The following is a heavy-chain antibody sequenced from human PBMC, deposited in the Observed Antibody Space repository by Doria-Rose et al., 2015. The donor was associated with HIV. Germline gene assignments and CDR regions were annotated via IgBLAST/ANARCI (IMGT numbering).Heavy chain of an antibody. Sequence: QVQLVQSGPVLVKPTETLTLTCTVSGVSLSSPGMGVSWIRQPPGKALEWLANIFSDDERSYNTSLKRRLTISRGTSKSQVVLTMTDMDPVDTATYYCARIKSSRWYHKYYFDFWGQGTLVIVSA. D-gene: IGHD6-13*01. CDR1: GVSLSSPGMG. CDR3: ARIKSSRWYHKYYFDF. V-gene: IGHV2-26*01. CDR2: IFSDDER. J-gene: IGHJ4*02.